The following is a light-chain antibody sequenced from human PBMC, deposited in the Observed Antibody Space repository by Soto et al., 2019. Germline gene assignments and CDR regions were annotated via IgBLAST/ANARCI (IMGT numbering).Light chain of an antibody. CDR1: QSVSSY. CDR3: QQRSNWST. CDR2: DAS. V-gene: IGKV3-11*01. Sequence: EIVLTQSPATLSLSPGERATLSCRASQSVSSYLAWYQQKPGQAPRLLIYDASNRATGIPARFSGSGSGTDFTLTISSLEPEDFAVYYCQQRSNWSTFGQGHDWRLN. J-gene: IGKJ5*01.